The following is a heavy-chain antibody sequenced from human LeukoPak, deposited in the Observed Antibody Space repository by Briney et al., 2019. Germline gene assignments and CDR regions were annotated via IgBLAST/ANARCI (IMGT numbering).Heavy chain of an antibody. D-gene: IGHD5-24*01. CDR1: GGSFGGYY. CDR2: INHSGST. CDR3: ATEMATAIDY. Sequence: SETLSLTCAVYGGSFGGYYWSWIRQPPGKGLEWIGEINHSGSTNYNPSLKSRVTISVDTSKNQFSLKLSSVTAADTAVYYCATEMATAIDYWGQGTLVTVSS. V-gene: IGHV4-34*01. J-gene: IGHJ4*02.